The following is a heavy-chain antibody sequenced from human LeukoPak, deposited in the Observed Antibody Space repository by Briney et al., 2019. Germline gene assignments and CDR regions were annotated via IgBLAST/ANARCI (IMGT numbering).Heavy chain of an antibody. J-gene: IGHJ4*02. D-gene: IGHD6-6*01. CDR2: IYHSGDT. CDR1: GGSISSSY. CDR3: ARHNFARPFDY. Sequence: PSETLSLTCTVSGGSISSSYWSWIRQPPGKGLEWIGYIYHSGDTNSNPSLKSRVTISMDTSKNQFSLKLSSVAAADTAVYYCARHNFARPFDYWGQGTLVTVS. V-gene: IGHV4-59*08.